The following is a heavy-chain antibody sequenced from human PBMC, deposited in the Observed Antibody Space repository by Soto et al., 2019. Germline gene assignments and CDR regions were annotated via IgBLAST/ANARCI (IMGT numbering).Heavy chain of an antibody. CDR3: ARLEHNFGPHDY. CDR2: ISVHNGYT. J-gene: IGHJ4*02. V-gene: IGHV1-18*01. Sequence: QVQLAQSGAEVKKPGASVTVSCKASGYTFSSYGISWVRQAPGQGLEWVGWISVHNGYTKYATELQGRVTMTTDTSTSTAYMELRSLRSDDSTVYYCARLEHNFGPHDYWGQGTLVTVTS. D-gene: IGHD1-1*01. CDR1: GYTFSSYG.